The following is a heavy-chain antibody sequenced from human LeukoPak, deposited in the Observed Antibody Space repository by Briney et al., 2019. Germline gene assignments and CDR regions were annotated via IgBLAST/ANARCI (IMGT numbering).Heavy chain of an antibody. CDR3: ARSNACVDY. CDR2: ISTTGTI. Sequence: GGSLRLSCAASGFPFTSYNMNWVRQAPGKGLEWVSYISTTGTIYYADSVKGRFTISRDNAKNALYLHMNTLRAEDTAVYYCARSNACVDYWGQGTLVTVSS. J-gene: IGHJ4*02. CDR1: GFPFTSYN. V-gene: IGHV3-48*04. D-gene: IGHD2-2*01.